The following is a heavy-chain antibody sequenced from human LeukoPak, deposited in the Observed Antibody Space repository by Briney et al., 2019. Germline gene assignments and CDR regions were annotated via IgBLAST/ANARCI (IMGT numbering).Heavy chain of an antibody. D-gene: IGHD2-15*01. Sequence: GGSLRLSCAASGLTFTSYWMLWVRQAPGKGLVWVSRINGDGSGTSYADSVKGRFTISRDNAKNTLYLQMNSLRAEDTAVYYCARHRSGWSFDYWGHGTLVTVSS. CDR2: INGDGSGT. CDR1: GLTFTSYW. J-gene: IGHJ4*01. CDR3: ARHRSGWSFDY. V-gene: IGHV3-74*01.